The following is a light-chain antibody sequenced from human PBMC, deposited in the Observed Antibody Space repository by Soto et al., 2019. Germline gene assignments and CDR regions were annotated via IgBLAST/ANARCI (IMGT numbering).Light chain of an antibody. CDR1: QSVSSSF. CDR3: QQRYNWPRT. CDR2: GAS. Sequence: EIVLTQSPATLSLSPGERATLSCRASQSVSSSFLAWYQQKPGQAPRLLIYGASTRATGIPDRFSGSGSGTDFTLTISRLEPEDFAVYYCQQRYNWPRTFGQGTKVDIK. V-gene: IGKV3D-20*02. J-gene: IGKJ1*01.